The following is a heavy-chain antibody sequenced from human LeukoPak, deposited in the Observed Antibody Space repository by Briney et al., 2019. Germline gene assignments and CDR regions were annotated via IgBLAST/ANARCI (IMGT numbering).Heavy chain of an antibody. CDR1: GGSISSYY. CDR2: IYTSGST. J-gene: IGHJ4*02. D-gene: IGHD2-2*01. Sequence: PSETLSLTCTVSGGSISSYYWSWIRQPAGKGLEWIGRIYTSGSTNYNPSLKSRVTISVDKSKNQCSLKLSSVTAADTAVYYCAREASGYCSSTSCSYFDYWGQGTLVTVSS. CDR3: AREASGYCSSTSCSYFDY. V-gene: IGHV4-4*07.